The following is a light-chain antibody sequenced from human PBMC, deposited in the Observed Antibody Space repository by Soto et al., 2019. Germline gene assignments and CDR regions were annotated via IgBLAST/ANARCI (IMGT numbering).Light chain of an antibody. CDR1: HSVNRW. J-gene: IGKJ5*01. CDR3: QQYNSYPIT. V-gene: IGKV1-5*01. Sequence: DIQMTQSPSTLSASVGDRVTITGRASHSVNRWLTWYQQKPGQAPKLLIYEASSLERGVPSRFSASGSGTEFTLTISGLQPDDFASYYCQQYNSYPITFGQGTRLEIK. CDR2: EAS.